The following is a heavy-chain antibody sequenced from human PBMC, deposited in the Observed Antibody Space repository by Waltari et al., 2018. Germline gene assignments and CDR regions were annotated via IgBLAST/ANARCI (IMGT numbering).Heavy chain of an antibody. Sequence: VQLVEAGGGLVEPGGSLRVSCAASTFPFSRYWMAWFLQAPGKGLEWVATIMPDGGENFYVDSVKGRVSISRDNAKNSFYLQMNSLRVEDTAIFYCATMGAGRAPDYWGQGTLVTVSS. D-gene: IGHD3-16*01. CDR2: IMPDGGEN. CDR1: TFPFSRYW. CDR3: ATMGAGRAPDY. V-gene: IGHV3-7*03. J-gene: IGHJ4*02.